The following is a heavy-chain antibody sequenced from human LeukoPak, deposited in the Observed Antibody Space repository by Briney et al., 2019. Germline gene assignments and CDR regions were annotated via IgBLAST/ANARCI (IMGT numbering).Heavy chain of an antibody. CDR2: ISGSGGST. CDR3: ARGPDYGENWFDP. Sequence: GGSLRLSCAASGFTFSSYGMSWVRQAPGKGLEWVSAISGSGGSTYYADSVKGRFTISRDNSKNTLYLQMNSLRAEDTAVYYCARGPDYGENWFDPWGQGTLVTVSS. D-gene: IGHD4-17*01. J-gene: IGHJ5*02. CDR1: GFTFSSYG. V-gene: IGHV3-23*01.